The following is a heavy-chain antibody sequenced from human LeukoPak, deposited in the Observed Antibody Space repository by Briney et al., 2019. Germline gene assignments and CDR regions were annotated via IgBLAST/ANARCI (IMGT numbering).Heavy chain of an antibody. Sequence: PSKTLSLTCTVSGGSISSGGYYWSWIRQHPGKGLEWIGYIYYSGSTYYNPSLKSRVTISVDTSKNQFSLKLSSVTAADTAVYYCARVSEYYDILTGLNWFDPWGQGTLVTVSS. CDR2: IYYSGST. J-gene: IGHJ5*02. CDR1: GGSISSGGYY. V-gene: IGHV4-31*03. CDR3: ARVSEYYDILTGLNWFDP. D-gene: IGHD3-9*01.